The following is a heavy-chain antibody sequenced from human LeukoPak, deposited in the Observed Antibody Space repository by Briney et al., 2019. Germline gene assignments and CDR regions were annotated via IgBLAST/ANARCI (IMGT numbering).Heavy chain of an antibody. J-gene: IGHJ4*02. Sequence: SGGSLRLSCAASGFMFSSYAVHWVRQAPGKGREWVALISYDGSDQFYADSVKGRFTISRDNSKNTLYLQMNSLRAEDTAVYYCARSFSGSYPDFDYWGQGALVTVSS. CDR1: GFMFSSYA. D-gene: IGHD1-26*01. CDR2: ISYDGSDQ. CDR3: ARSFSGSYPDFDY. V-gene: IGHV3-30*04.